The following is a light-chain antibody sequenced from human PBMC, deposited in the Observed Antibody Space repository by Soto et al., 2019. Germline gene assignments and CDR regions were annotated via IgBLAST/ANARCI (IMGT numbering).Light chain of an antibody. Sequence: IQLTQSPSSLSPSVGDSVTITCRASQAISTYLAWYQQKPGKAPKLLIYAASSLQSGVPSRFSGSGSGTDFTLTISSLQPEDFATYYCQQANSFPITFGQGTRLEIK. V-gene: IGKV1-12*01. CDR1: QAISTY. CDR3: QQANSFPIT. CDR2: AAS. J-gene: IGKJ5*01.